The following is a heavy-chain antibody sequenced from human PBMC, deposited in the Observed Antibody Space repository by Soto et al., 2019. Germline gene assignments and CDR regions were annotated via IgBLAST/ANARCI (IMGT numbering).Heavy chain of an antibody. CDR2: IYHSGST. Sequence: PSETLSRTCAVCGSSIGSRNWWSCIRTPPGKGLEWIGEIYHSGSTNYHPSLKSRVTISVDKSKNQFSLKLSSVTAADTAVYYCARESAVARLDYWGQGTLVTVS. CDR1: GSSIGSRNW. D-gene: IGHD6-19*01. J-gene: IGHJ4*02. V-gene: IGHV4-4*02. CDR3: ARESAVARLDY.